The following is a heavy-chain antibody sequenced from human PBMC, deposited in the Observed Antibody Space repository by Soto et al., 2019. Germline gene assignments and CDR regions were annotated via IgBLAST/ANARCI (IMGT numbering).Heavy chain of an antibody. D-gene: IGHD1-1*01. Sequence: GASVKVSCKASGYTFTSHDINWVRQATGQGLEWMGWMNPNSGDTGYAQNFQGRVTMTRDTSIRTAYMELSSLRSEDTAVYYCARVGGNWDDDYFDYWGQGTLVTVSS. V-gene: IGHV1-8*01. CDR3: ARVGGNWDDDYFDY. CDR2: MNPNSGDT. CDR1: GYTFTSHD. J-gene: IGHJ4*02.